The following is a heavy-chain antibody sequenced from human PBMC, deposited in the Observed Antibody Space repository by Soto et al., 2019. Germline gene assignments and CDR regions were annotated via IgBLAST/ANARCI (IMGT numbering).Heavy chain of an antibody. CDR2: ITNCGMS. D-gene: IGHD6-19*01. CDR1: GFAFNNYA. Sequence: EVQLLESGGGLVQPGGSLRLLCAGSGFAFNNYAMTWVRQAPGKGLEWVSTITNCGMSLYGNTVQGRFTISRDNTESTVYLQMNSLRAEETAVYHCASIDKFNCQSSGWANRFDYWGQGTLVTVSS. V-gene: IGHV3-23*01. J-gene: IGHJ4*02. CDR3: ASIDKFNCQSSGWANRFDY.